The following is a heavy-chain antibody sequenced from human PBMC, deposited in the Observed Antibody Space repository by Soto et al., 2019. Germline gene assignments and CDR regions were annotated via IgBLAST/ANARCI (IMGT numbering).Heavy chain of an antibody. V-gene: IGHV3-30-3*01. Sequence: ESGGGVVQPGRSLRLSCAASGFTFSSYAMHWVRQAPGKGLEWVAVISYDGSNKYYADSVKGRFTISRDNSKNTLYLQMNSQRAEDTAVYYCARDRLRFNWNDFPYYYYGMDVWGQGTTVTVSS. D-gene: IGHD1-1*01. CDR2: ISYDGSNK. J-gene: IGHJ6*02. CDR1: GFTFSSYA. CDR3: ARDRLRFNWNDFPYYYYGMDV.